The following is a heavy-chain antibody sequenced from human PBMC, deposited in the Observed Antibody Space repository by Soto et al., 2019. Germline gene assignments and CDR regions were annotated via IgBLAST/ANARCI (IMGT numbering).Heavy chain of an antibody. V-gene: IGHV3-74*01. CDR3: ARLVLAGTVRWFDP. CDR1: GVTPRHYC. Sequence: PQGYRRLSCAGSGVTPRHYCMHWVRQVPGKGLVWVSRINSDGGSTSYTDSVKGRFTISRDDAKNTLYLQMNSLRADDTAVYYCARLVLAGTVRWFDPWGQGT. J-gene: IGHJ5*02. D-gene: IGHD6-19*01. CDR2: INSDGGST.